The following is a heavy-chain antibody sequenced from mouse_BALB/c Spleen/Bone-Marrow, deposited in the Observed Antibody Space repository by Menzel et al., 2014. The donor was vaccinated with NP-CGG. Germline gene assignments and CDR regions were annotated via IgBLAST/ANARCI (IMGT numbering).Heavy chain of an antibody. CDR2: INPGGGGV. V-gene: IGHV1-54*01. J-gene: IGHJ4*01. D-gene: IGHD2-4*01. CDR1: GYAFTNYW. CDR3: SREITRYAVDY. Sequence: QVQLQQSGAELVRPGTSVKVSCKASGYAFTNYWIEWVKQRPGQGLEWIGVINPGGGGVNYNEKFKGKATLTAGKSSSTAYIQLSSLTSDDSAVYFCSREITRYAVDYWGQGTSVTVPS.